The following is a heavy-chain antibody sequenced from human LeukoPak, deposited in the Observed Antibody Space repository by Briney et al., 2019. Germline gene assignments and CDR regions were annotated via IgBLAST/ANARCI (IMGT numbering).Heavy chain of an antibody. D-gene: IGHD4-23*01. J-gene: IGHJ6*03. V-gene: IGHV3-30-3*02. CDR3: AKPTVVKGERYYYHYYMDV. Sequence: GGSLRLSCAASGFTFSSYAMHWVRQAPGKGLEWVAVISYDGRNKYYADSVKGRFTSARDNSKSTLYLQMNSLRAEDTAIYYCAKPTVVKGERYYYHYYMDVWGKGTTVTISS. CDR2: ISYDGRNK. CDR1: GFTFSSYA.